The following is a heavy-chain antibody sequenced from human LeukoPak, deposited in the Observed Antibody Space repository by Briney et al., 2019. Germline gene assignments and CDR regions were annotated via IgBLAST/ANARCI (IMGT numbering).Heavy chain of an antibody. J-gene: IGHJ4*02. CDR1: GFTFSSFW. Sequence: GSLRLSCAASGFTFSSFWMHWVRQAPGKGLVWVSRINSVGSSTSYADSVKGRFTISRDNAKSTLYLQMNSLRAEDTAVCYCARERTSGWDAFDFWGQGTLVTVSS. CDR2: INSVGSST. D-gene: IGHD6-19*01. CDR3: ARERTSGWDAFDF. V-gene: IGHV3-74*01.